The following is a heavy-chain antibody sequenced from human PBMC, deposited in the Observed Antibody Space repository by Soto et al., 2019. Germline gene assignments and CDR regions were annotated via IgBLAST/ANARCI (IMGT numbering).Heavy chain of an antibody. Sequence: EVQLVESGGGLVKPGGSLRLACTTSGFIFSNAWMSWVRQAPGKGLEWVGRIKSKPDGATTDYAAPVNGRFTISRDDSKNTVFLQINSLKAEDKAVDFCIVDPYWFDPRGQGTLVTVSS. J-gene: IGHJ5*02. CDR2: IKSKPDGATT. D-gene: IGHD2-15*01. CDR1: GFIFSNAW. CDR3: IVDPYWFDP. V-gene: IGHV3-15*01.